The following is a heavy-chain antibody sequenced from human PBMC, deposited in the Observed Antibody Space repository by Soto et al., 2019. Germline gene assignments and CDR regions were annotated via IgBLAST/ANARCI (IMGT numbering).Heavy chain of an antibody. V-gene: IGHV1-69*05. J-gene: IGHJ3*02. CDR1: GGTFSSYA. CDR3: ARDKAVAGINDAFDI. CDR2: IIPIYGTA. D-gene: IGHD6-19*01. Sequence: SVKVSCKASGGTFSSYAISWVRQAPGQGLGWMGGIIPIYGTANYAQKFQGRVTITTDESTSTAYMELSSLRSDDTAVYYCARDKAVAGINDAFDIWGQGTMVTVSS.